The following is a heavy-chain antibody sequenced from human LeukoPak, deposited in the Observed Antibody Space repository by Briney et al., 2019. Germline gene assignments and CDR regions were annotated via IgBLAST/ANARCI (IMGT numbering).Heavy chain of an antibody. CDR3: ARPLIAAAPLGYFQH. D-gene: IGHD6-13*01. J-gene: IGHJ1*01. CDR2: IYYSGST. CDR1: GGSISSSSYY. Sequence: SETLSLTCTVSGGSISSSSYYWGWIRQPPGKGLEWIGSIYYSGSTYYNPSLKSRVTISVDTSKNQFSLKLSSVTAADTAVYYCARPLIAAAPLGYFQHWGQGTLVTVSS. V-gene: IGHV4-39*01.